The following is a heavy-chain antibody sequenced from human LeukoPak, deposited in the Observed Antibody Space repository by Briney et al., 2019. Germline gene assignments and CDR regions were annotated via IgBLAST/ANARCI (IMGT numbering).Heavy chain of an antibody. CDR3: ATEARGNYDVSDS. CDR1: GCSLSSYF. V-gene: IGHV3-11*01. Sequence: GGSLRLSCEASGCSLSSYFISWVRQAPGKGLELISYITNTGRSTNYADAVKGRFTISRDNGKQSVYLEMTDLRAEDAAVCYFATEARGNYDVSDSWGHG. J-gene: IGHJ5*01. D-gene: IGHD3-22*01. CDR2: ITNTGRST.